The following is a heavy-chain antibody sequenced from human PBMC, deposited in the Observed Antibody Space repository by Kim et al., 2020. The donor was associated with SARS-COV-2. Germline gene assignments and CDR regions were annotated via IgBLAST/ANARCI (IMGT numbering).Heavy chain of an antibody. V-gene: IGHV3-74*01. Sequence: GGSLRLSCAASGFTFSTYWMHWVRQAPGKGLVWVSRINSEGSGTSYADSVKGRFTISRDDAKNTLHLQMNSLRAEDTAVNYCARGNKYSYDYWGQGTLVPVSS. CDR2: INSEGSGT. CDR1: GFTFSTYW. D-gene: IGHD5-18*01. J-gene: IGHJ4*02. CDR3: ARGNKYSYDY.